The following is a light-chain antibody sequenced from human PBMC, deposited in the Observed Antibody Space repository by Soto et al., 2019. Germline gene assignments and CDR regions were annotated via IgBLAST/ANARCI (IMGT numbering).Light chain of an antibody. CDR3: CADAGSSTYV. CDR1: SSDVGSDNL. J-gene: IGLJ1*01. Sequence: QSALTQPASVSGSPGQSITISCTGTSSDVGSDNLVSWYQQHPGKAPKFIIYEVSERPSGVSNRFSGSKSGNTASLTISRLQAEDESYYYCCADAGSSTYVFGTGTKVTVL. V-gene: IGLV2-23*02. CDR2: EVS.